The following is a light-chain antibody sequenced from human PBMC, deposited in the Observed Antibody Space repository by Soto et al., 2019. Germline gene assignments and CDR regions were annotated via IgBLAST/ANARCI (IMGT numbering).Light chain of an antibody. V-gene: IGKV1-33*01. CDR2: TAS. J-gene: IGKJ1*01. Sequence: DIQMTQSPSSLSASVGDRATITCQASQDIINYVNWYQQKPGKAPKLLLYTASNLESGVPSRFSGRGSGTDFTLAIDGLQPEDFATYYCQQYHALPRTFGQGTRVEI. CDR3: QQYHALPRT. CDR1: QDIINY.